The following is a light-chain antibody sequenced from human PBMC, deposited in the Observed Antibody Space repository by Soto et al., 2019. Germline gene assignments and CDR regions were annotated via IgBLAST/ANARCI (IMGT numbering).Light chain of an antibody. J-gene: IGKJ1*01. CDR3: HYYDKWPPGT. Sequence: EIVITQSPATLPVSPGERATLSCRASQSVSSNLAWYQQKPGQAPRLLIFDASARAVDIPGRFSGSKSGTEFTLTISSLQPEDFAVYYCHYYDKWPPGTFGQGTRWIS. CDR1: QSVSSN. V-gene: IGKV3D-15*01. CDR2: DAS.